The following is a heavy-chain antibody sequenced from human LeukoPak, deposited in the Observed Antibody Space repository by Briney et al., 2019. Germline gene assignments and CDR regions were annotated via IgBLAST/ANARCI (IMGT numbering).Heavy chain of an antibody. CDR1: GGTFSSYA. CDR3: ARAGYGSGSYKLYYYGMDV. J-gene: IGHJ6*02. D-gene: IGHD3-10*01. CDR2: IIPIFGTA. V-gene: IGHV1-69*01. Sequence: ASVKVSCTASGGTFSSYAISWVRQAPGQGLEWMGGIIPIFGTANYAQKFQGRVTITADESTSTAYMELSSLRSEDTAVYYCARAGYGSGSYKLYYYGMDVWGQGTTVTVSS.